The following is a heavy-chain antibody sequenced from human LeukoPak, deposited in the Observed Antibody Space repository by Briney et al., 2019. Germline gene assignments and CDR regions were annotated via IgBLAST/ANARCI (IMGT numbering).Heavy chain of an antibody. J-gene: IGHJ3*02. CDR2: IYSGGST. Sequence: GGSLRLSCAASGFTVSSNYMSWVRQAPGKGLEWVSVIYSGGSTYYADSVKGRFTISRDNAKNSLYLQMNSLRAEDTAVYYCARDLFVVVTAIPEIDAFDIWGQGTMVTVSS. CDR1: GFTVSSNY. V-gene: IGHV3-53*01. CDR3: ARDLFVVVTAIPEIDAFDI. D-gene: IGHD2-21*02.